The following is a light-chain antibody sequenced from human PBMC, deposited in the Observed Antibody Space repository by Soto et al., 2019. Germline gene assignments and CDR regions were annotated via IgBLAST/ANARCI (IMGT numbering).Light chain of an antibody. Sequence: DIQMTQSPSFVSASVGDRVTITCRASQAVSTWLAWYQQKPGDAPKLLIYAASTLQSGVPSRFSGSGSGTDFTLTIRSLQPEDFASYYCLQDHDDSWTFGQGTKVEIK. V-gene: IGKV1-12*01. CDR2: AAS. J-gene: IGKJ1*01. CDR1: QAVSTW. CDR3: LQDHDDSWT.